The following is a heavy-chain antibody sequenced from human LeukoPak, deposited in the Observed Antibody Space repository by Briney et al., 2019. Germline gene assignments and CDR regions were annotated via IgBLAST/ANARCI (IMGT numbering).Heavy chain of an antibody. CDR2: IKQDGSEK. J-gene: IGHJ4*02. CDR1: GFTFSSYW. CDR3: ARDPSTFLRYDFWSGYHDY. V-gene: IGHV3-7*01. Sequence: GGSLRLSCAASGFTFSSYWMSWVRQAPGKGLEGVANIKQDGSEKYYVDSVKGRFTISRDNAKNSLYLQMNSLRAEDTAVYYCARDPSTFLRYDFWSGYHDYWGQGTLVTVSS. D-gene: IGHD3-3*01.